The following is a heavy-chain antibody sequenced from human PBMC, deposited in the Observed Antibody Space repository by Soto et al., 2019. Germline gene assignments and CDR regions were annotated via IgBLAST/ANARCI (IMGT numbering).Heavy chain of an antibody. V-gene: IGHV1-2*04. CDR3: ARAHSRNGGQNYYYGMDV. CDR1: GYTFTGYY. Sequence: QVQLVQSGAEVKKPGASVKVSCKASGYTFTGYYMHWVRQAPGQGLEWMGWINPNSGGTNYAQKFQGWVTMTRDTSISTAYMEVSRLRSDDTAVYYCARAHSRNGGQNYYYGMDVWGQGTTVTVSS. D-gene: IGHD6-13*01. CDR2: INPNSGGT. J-gene: IGHJ6*02.